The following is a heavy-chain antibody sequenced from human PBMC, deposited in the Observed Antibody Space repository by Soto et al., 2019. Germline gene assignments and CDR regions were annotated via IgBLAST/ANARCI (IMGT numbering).Heavy chain of an antibody. Sequence: SETLSLICAVSGGPASGGNYYWSWIRQPPGKGLEWIGYIHYTGSTNYNPSLKTRVAISIDTFKNQFSLKLSSVTAADTAVYYCARSSTWFLDYWGQGTLVTVSS. V-gene: IGHV4-61*01. D-gene: IGHD6-13*01. J-gene: IGHJ4*02. CDR3: ARSSTWFLDY. CDR1: GGPASGGNYY. CDR2: IHYTGST.